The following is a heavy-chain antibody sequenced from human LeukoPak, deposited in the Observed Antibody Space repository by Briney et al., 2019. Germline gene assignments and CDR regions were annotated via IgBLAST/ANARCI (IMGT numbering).Heavy chain of an antibody. J-gene: IGHJ3*01. CDR2: MNPNSGNT. D-gene: IGHD3-3*01. Sequence: EASVKVSCKASGYTFTSYDINWVRQATGQGLEWMGWMNPNSGNTGYAQKFQGRVTMTRNTSISTAYMELSNLSSDDTAVYYCARGGSSTMFGLPSGDDAFDVWGQGTWVTVSS. CDR3: ARGGSSTMFGLPSGDDAFDV. V-gene: IGHV1-8*01. CDR1: GYTFTSYD.